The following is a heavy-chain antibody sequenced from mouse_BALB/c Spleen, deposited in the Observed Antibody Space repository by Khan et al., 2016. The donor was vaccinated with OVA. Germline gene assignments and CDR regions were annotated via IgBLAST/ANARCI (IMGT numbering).Heavy chain of an antibody. V-gene: IGHV3-2*02. CDR2: ISYSGVT. CDR3: ARGNYYGYYFDY. CDR1: GYSITSGYA. Sequence: EVQLQESGPGLVKPSQSLSLTCTVTGYSITSGYAWNWIRQFPGNKLEWMGYISYSGVTSYTPSLKSRISITRDTSKNQFFLLLTSVTTEEPATYYCARGNYYGYYFDYWGQGTTLTVSS. D-gene: IGHD1-1*01. J-gene: IGHJ2*01.